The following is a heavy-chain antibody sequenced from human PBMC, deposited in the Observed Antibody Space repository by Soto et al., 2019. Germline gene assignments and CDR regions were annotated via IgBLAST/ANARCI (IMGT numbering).Heavy chain of an antibody. Sequence: SETLSLTCTVSGGSISSGGYYWSWIRQHPGKGLEWIGYIYYSGSTYYNPSLKSRVTISVDTSKNQFSLKLSSVTAADTAVYYCAREVGHSSLTYFDYWGQGTLVTVS. CDR2: IYYSGST. CDR1: GGSISSGGYY. V-gene: IGHV4-31*03. D-gene: IGHD6-13*01. J-gene: IGHJ4*02. CDR3: AREVGHSSLTYFDY.